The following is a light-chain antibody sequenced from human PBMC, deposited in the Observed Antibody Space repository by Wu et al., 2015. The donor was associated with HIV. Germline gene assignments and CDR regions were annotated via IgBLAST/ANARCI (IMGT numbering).Light chain of an antibody. V-gene: IGKV1-5*03. CDR2: KAS. CDR3: QQYNTHSWT. Sequence: DIQMTQPPSTLSASVGDRVTITCRASQSISGWLAWYQQKPGKAPKLLIYKASSLQSGVPSRFSGSGSGTEFTLTISSLQPDDFATYYCQQYNTHSWTFGQGTKVEIK. CDR1: QSISGW. J-gene: IGKJ1*01.